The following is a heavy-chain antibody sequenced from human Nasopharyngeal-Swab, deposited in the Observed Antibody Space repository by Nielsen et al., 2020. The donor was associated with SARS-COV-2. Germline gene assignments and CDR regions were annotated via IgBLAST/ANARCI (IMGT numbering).Heavy chain of an antibody. Sequence: GESLKISCAASGSTVSSNYMSWVRQAPGKGLKWVSVIYSGGSTYYADSVKGRFTISRHNSKNTLYLQMNSLRAEDTAVYYCARSAMVRGPGMDVWGQGTTVTVSS. CDR3: ARSAMVRGPGMDV. CDR2: IYSGGST. D-gene: IGHD3-10*01. CDR1: GSTVSSNY. J-gene: IGHJ6*02. V-gene: IGHV3-53*04.